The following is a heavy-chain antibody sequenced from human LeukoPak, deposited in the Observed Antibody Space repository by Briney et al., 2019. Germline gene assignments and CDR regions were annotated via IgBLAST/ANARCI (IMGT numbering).Heavy chain of an antibody. CDR3: ARDLTG. CDR2: INHSGST. J-gene: IGHJ4*02. D-gene: IGHD1-14*01. CDR1: GGSFSGYY. Sequence: SETLSLTCAVYGGSFSGYYWSWIRQPPGKGLEWIGEINHSGSTNYNPSLKSRVTISVDTSKNQFSLKLSSVTAADTAVYYCARDLTGWGQGTLVTVSS. V-gene: IGHV4-34*01.